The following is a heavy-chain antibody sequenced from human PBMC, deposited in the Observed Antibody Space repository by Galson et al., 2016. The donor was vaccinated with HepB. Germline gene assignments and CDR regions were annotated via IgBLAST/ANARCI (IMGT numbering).Heavy chain of an antibody. CDR2: IYVGNSDT. Sequence: QSGAEVKKPGESLKISCTGSGFRFPSYWIAWVRQMPAKGLEWMGVIYVGNSDTRYNPSFEGQVSISADKSISTTYLQWSSLKVSDTAMYYCARLLGSDGFWYFDIWGRGTLVTVSS. CDR3: ARLLGSDGFWYFDI. D-gene: IGHD2/OR15-2a*01. V-gene: IGHV5-51*01. J-gene: IGHJ2*01. CDR1: GFRFPSYW.